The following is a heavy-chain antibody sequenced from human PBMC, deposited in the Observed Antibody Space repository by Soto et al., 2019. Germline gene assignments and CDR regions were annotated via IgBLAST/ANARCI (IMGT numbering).Heavy chain of an antibody. V-gene: IGHV4-30-4*01. J-gene: IGHJ6*02. CDR1: GGSFSSGDYY. CDR3: ARIHFSDEPSYYNDGMDV. CDR2: IYYPGST. D-gene: IGHD2-21*02. Sequence: QVQLQESGPGVVKHSQTLSLTCTVSGGSFSSGDYYWSWVRQPPGKGLEWIGYIYYPGSTFNNPSLYIRVSTTLDTSKTQFSRKLRAVTAAETAVYYCARIHFSDEPSYYNDGMDVWGQGTTVTVSS.